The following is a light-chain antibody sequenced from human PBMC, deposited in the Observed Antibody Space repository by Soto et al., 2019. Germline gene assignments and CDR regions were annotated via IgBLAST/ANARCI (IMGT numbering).Light chain of an antibody. J-gene: IGLJ1*01. V-gene: IGLV2-14*01. CDR1: SSDVGAYNY. Sequence: QSVLTQPASVSGSPGQSITISCTGTSSDVGAYNYDSWYQQYPGEAPKVIIYDVSHRPAGVPNRFSGPKSGNTASLTISGLQTRDEADYYCSSYTSATTYVFGTGTKVTVL. CDR3: SSYTSATTYV. CDR2: DVS.